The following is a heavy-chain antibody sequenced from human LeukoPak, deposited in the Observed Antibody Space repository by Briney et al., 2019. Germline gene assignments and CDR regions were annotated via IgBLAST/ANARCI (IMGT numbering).Heavy chain of an antibody. Sequence: GESLKISCKGSGYSFTSQWIGWVRQMPGKGLEWMGNIYPGDSDSRYSPSFQGQVTISADKSISTAYLQWSSLKASGTAMYYCARLRYSYGPYDAFDIWGQGTMVTVSS. V-gene: IGHV5-51*01. CDR3: ARLRYSYGPYDAFDI. J-gene: IGHJ3*02. CDR2: IYPGDSDS. CDR1: GYSFTSQW. D-gene: IGHD5-18*01.